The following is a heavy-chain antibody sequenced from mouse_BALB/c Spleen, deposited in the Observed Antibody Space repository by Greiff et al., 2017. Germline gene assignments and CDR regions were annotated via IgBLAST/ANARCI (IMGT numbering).Heavy chain of an antibody. CDR2: IWGDGST. J-gene: IGHJ1*01. D-gene: IGHD1-1*01. V-gene: IGHV2-6-7*01. Sequence: VMLVESGPGLVAPSQSLSITCTVSGFSLTGYGVNWVRQPPGKGLEWLGMIWGDGSTDYNSALKSRLSISKDNSKSQVFLKMNSLQTDDTARYYCARAYGSSYNWYFDVWGAGTTVTVS. CDR1: GFSLTGYG. CDR3: ARAYGSSYNWYFDV.